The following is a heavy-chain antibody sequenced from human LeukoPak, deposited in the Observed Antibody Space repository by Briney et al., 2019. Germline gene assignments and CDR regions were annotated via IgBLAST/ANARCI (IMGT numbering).Heavy chain of an antibody. V-gene: IGHV1-8*03. Sequence: ASVKVSCKASGYTFTSYDINWVRQATGQGLEWMGWMNPNSGNTGYAQKFQGRVTITRNTSISTAYMELSSLRSEDTAVYYCARFNWTAAAGAFDIWGQGTMVTVSS. CDR1: GYTFTSYD. CDR3: ARFNWTAAAGAFDI. J-gene: IGHJ3*02. D-gene: IGHD3/OR15-3a*01. CDR2: MNPNSGNT.